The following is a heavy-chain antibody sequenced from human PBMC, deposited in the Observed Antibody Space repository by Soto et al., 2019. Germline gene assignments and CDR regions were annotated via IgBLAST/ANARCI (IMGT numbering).Heavy chain of an antibody. CDR3: ARRRGRCSEAVCYSWWFLP. D-gene: IGHD2-8*01. Sequence: GEALKVSCKGSGGTLSDEWIGGVRHTPDKGLEWIGFVFLGDSDARYSPAFQGQVAMSADRSGTYLQWSSLKASDTGIYYCARRRGRCSEAVCYSWWFLPRDKGPRVTVSS. J-gene: IGHJ5*02. CDR1: GGTLSDEW. CDR2: VFLGDSDA. V-gene: IGHV5-51*01.